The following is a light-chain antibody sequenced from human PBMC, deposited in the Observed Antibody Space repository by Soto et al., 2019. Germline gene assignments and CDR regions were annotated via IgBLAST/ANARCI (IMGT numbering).Light chain of an antibody. CDR2: KDS. CDR1: ALPKQY. CDR3: QSADSSGWV. V-gene: IGLV3-25*02. Sequence: SYELTQPPSVSVSPGQTARITCSGDALPKQYAYWYQQKPGQAPVLVIYKDSERPSRIPERFSGSSSGTTVTLTISGVQAEDEADYYCQSADSSGWVFGGGTQLT. J-gene: IGLJ3*02.